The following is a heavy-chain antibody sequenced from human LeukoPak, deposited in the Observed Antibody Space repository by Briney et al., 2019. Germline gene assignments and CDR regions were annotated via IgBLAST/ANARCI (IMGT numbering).Heavy chain of an antibody. J-gene: IGHJ6*02. CDR1: GGSISSGGYS. Sequence: SETLSLTCAVSGGSISSGGYSWSWIRQPPGKGLEWTGYIYYNPSLDSRVTISVDTSKNQFSLKLSSVTAADTAVYYCARGQYGDYYYYYGMDVWGQGTTVTVSS. CDR3: ARGQYGDYYYYYGMDV. D-gene: IGHD4-11*01. CDR2: IY. V-gene: IGHV4-30-4*07.